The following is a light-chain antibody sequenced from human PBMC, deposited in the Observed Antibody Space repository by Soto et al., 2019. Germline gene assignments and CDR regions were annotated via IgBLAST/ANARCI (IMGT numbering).Light chain of an antibody. CDR2: AAS. CDR1: QSISTF. CDR3: QRSYTTPRT. V-gene: IGKV1-39*01. J-gene: IGKJ4*02. Sequence: DIQMTQSPSSLSASVGDRVSVTCRASQSISTFLNWYQQRPGEAPKLLIYAASSLQSAVPSRFSGSGSGADFTLTIGSLQPENFATYYGQRSYTTPRTFGEGTKVEVK.